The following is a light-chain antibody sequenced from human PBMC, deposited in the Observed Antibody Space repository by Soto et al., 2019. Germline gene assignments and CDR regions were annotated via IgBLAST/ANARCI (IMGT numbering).Light chain of an antibody. V-gene: IGKV4-1*01. Sequence: DIVLTQSPDSLAVSLGERATINCKSSQSVLYSSNNKNYLAWYQQKPGQPPKLLIYWASTRESGVPDRFSGSWSGTEFTLTISSLQAEDVAVYYCQQNYSTPPTFGQGTKVEIK. CDR1: QSVLYSSNNKNY. J-gene: IGKJ1*01. CDR2: WAS. CDR3: QQNYSTPPT.